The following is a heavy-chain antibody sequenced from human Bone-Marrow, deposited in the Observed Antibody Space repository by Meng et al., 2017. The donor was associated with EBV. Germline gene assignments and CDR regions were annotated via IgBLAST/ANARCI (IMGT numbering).Heavy chain of an antibody. CDR2: IIPMLRTV. D-gene: IGHD3-10*01. CDR3: ARESGRGYTPDF. V-gene: IGHV1-69*01. J-gene: IGHJ4*02. CDR1: GDTFSKFA. Sequence: QVRLVQSGAEVKKPGSSVKVSCKASGDTFSKFAITWVRRAPGQGLDWMGGIIPMLRTVNYAQRFQGRVTITADESTSTAYMELNSLTTEDTAIYYCARESGRGYTPDFWGQGTLVTVSS.